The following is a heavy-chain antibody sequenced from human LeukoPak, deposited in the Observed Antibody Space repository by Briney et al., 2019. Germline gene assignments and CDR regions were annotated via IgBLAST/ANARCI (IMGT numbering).Heavy chain of an antibody. D-gene: IGHD1-7*01. CDR1: GGSISSYY. J-gene: IGHJ6*02. CDR3: ARDLYNWNYTPYGMDV. V-gene: IGHV4-4*07. Sequence: SETLSLTCTVSGGSISSYYWSWIRQPAGKGLEWIGRIYTSESTNYNPSLKSRVTMSVDTSKNQFSLKLSSVTAADTAVYYCARDLYNWNYTPYGMDVWGQGTTVTVSS. CDR2: IYTSEST.